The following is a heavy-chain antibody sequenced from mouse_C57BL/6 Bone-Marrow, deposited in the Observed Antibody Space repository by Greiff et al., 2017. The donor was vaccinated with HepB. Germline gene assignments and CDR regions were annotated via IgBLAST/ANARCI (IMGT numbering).Heavy chain of an antibody. V-gene: IGHV3-6*01. CDR2: ISYDGSN. CDR3: ARDRGYGHYYAMDY. CDR1: GYSITSGYY. Sequence: EVQLQESGPGLVKPSQSLSLTCSVTGYSITSGYYWNWIRQFPGNKLEWMGYISYDGSNNYNPSLKNRISITRDTSKNQFFLKLNSVTTEDTATYYCARDRGYGHYYAMDYWGQGTSVTVSS. D-gene: IGHD1-1*01. J-gene: IGHJ4*01.